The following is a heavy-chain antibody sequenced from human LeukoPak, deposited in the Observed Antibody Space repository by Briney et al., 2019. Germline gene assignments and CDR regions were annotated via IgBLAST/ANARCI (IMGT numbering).Heavy chain of an antibody. J-gene: IGHJ4*02. Sequence: PGGSLRLSCAASGFTFSGYEMNWVRQAPGKGLEWVAYMTSGGSTIYYADSVKGRFTISRDNAKNSLYLQTNSLRTEDTAVYYCASSTAIGYWGQGTLVTVSS. CDR3: ASSTAIGY. CDR1: GFTFSGYE. V-gene: IGHV3-48*03. CDR2: MTSGGSTI.